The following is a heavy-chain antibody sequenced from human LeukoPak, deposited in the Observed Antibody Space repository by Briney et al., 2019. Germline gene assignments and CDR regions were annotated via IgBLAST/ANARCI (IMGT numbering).Heavy chain of an antibody. J-gene: IGHJ4*02. D-gene: IGHD6-13*01. V-gene: IGHV4-59*01. CDR2: IYYSGST. CDR3: ARDDGYGRSWARPLGS. Sequence: PSETLSLTCSVYGRSFSGYYWSWIRQPPGKGLEWIGCIYYSGSTNYNPSLKSRVTISVDTSKNQFSLKLSSVTAADTAVYYCARDDGYGRSWARPLGSGGQGTLVTVSS. CDR1: GRSFSGYY.